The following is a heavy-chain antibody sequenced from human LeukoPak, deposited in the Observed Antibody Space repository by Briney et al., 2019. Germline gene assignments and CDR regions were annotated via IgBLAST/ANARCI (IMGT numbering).Heavy chain of an antibody. CDR2: SRSRAHGGTT. CDR3: SRVERSSINNYYYYMAV. V-gene: IGHV3-49*03. CDR1: GFTFGENA. D-gene: IGHD2-2*01. J-gene: IGHJ6*03. Sequence: GRSLRLSCTAFGFTFGENAMIWFRQSPGKGLEWVSLSRSRAHGGTTEYAASVMGRFTMSRDDSKNIAYLQMNSLETEDTAVYYCSRVERSSINNYYYYMAVWGKGISVTVSS.